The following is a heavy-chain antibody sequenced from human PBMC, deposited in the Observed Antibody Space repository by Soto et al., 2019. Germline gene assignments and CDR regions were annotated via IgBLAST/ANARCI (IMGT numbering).Heavy chain of an antibody. CDR2: ISSNGGST. CDR1: GFTFSSYA. Sequence: GGSLRLSCSASGFTFSSYAMHWVRQAPGKGLEYVSAISSNGGSTYYADSVKGRFTISRDNSKNTLYLQMSSLRDEDTAVYYCVKDMVAPSPDYWGQGTLVTVSS. V-gene: IGHV3-64D*06. J-gene: IGHJ4*02. D-gene: IGHD5-12*01. CDR3: VKDMVAPSPDY.